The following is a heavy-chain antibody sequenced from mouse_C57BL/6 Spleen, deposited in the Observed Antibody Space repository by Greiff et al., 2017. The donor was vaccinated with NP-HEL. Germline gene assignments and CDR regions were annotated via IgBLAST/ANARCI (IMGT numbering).Heavy chain of an antibody. CDR1: GYTFTSYG. V-gene: IGHV1-81*01. Sequence: QVQLQQSGAELARPGASVKLSCKASGYTFTSYGISWVKQRTGQGLEWIGEIYPRSGNTYYNEKFKGKATLTADKSSSTAYMELRSLTSEDSAVYFCARGQLRPSDAMDYWGQGTSVTVSS. D-gene: IGHD3-2*02. J-gene: IGHJ4*01. CDR2: IYPRSGNT. CDR3: ARGQLRPSDAMDY.